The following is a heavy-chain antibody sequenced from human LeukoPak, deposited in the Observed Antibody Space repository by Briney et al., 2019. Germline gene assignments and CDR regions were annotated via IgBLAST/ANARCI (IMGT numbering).Heavy chain of an antibody. CDR3: ARDPTYDSVVTPSWFDP. J-gene: IGHJ5*02. D-gene: IGHD4-23*01. CDR1: GYTFTGYY. V-gene: IGHV1-2*02. Sequence: ASVKVSCKASGYTFTGYYMHWVRQAPGQGLEWMGWINPNSGGTNYAQKFQGRVTMTRDTSISTAYMELSSLRSEDTAVYYCARDPTYDSVVTPSWFDPWGQGTLVTVSS. CDR2: INPNSGGT.